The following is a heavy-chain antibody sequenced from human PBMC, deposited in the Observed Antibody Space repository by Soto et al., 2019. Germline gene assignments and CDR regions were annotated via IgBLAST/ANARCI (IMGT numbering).Heavy chain of an antibody. Sequence: QVQLVESGGGVVQPGRSLRLSCAASGFTFSSYAMHWVRQAPGKGLEWVAVISYDGSNKYYADSVKGRFTISRDNSKNTLYLQMNSLRAEDRAVYYCARDKRDLRFLEWSYYYDYWGQGSRVTVPS. CDR2: ISYDGSNK. CDR1: GFTFSSYA. D-gene: IGHD3-3*01. J-gene: IGHJ4*02. CDR3: ARDKRDLRFLEWSYYYDY. V-gene: IGHV3-30-3*01.